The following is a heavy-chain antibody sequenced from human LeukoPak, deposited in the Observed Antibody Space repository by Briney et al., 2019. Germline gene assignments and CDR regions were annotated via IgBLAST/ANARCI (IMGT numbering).Heavy chain of an antibody. CDR1: GFTVSSNY. CDR2: IYSGGST. CDR3: ASQHPVTAIFDY. V-gene: IGHV3-53*04. Sequence: GGSLRLSCAASGFTVSSNYMSWVRQAPGKGLEWVSVIYSGGSTYYADSVKGRFTISRHISKNTLYLQMNSLRAEDTAVYYCASQHPVTAIFDYWGQGTLVTVSS. J-gene: IGHJ4*02. D-gene: IGHD2-21*02.